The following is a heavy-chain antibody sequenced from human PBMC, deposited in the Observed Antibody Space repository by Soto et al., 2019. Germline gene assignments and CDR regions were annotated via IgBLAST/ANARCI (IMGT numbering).Heavy chain of an antibody. CDR1: GGSISPYY. D-gene: IGHD4-17*01. V-gene: IGHV4-59*01. J-gene: IGHJ6*02. Sequence: SETLSLTCTVSGGSISPYYWSWIRQPPGKGLEWIGYIYYSGRPYYKPSLKSRVTISVDTSRNQFSLNLSSVTAADTGVYYCARDLRFQGHDYADYLGYGMDVWGQGTTVTVSS. CDR2: IYYSGRP. CDR3: ARDLRFQGHDYADYLGYGMDV.